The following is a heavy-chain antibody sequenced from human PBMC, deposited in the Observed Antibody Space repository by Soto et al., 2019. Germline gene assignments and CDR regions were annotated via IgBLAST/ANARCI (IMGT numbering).Heavy chain of an antibody. J-gene: IGHJ6*02. CDR1: GGFISGSSYY. CDR2: IYYSGST. V-gene: IGHV4-39*01. D-gene: IGHD2-2*01. CDR3: ARQGMEYQLLLYYCGMDV. Sequence: SETLSLTCTVSGGFISGSSYYWGWIRQPPGKGLEWIGSIYYSGSTYYNPSLKSRVTISVDTSKNQFSLKLSSVTAADTAVYYCARQGMEYQLLLYYCGMDVWGQGTTVTVSS.